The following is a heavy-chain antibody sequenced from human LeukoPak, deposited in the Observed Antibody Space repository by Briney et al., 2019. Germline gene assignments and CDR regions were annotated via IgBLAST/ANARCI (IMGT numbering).Heavy chain of an antibody. J-gene: IGHJ6*03. D-gene: IGHD3-10*01. CDR3: ARSSGNYYYYYYMDV. V-gene: IGHV3-30*01. CDR2: ISYDGSDK. CDR1: GFTFSSYA. Sequence: GGSLRLSCAASGFTFSSYAMYWVRQAPGKRLEWVAAISYDGSDKYYANSVKGRFTISRDNSKNTLYLQMNGLRAEDTAVYYCARSSGNYYYYYYMDVWGKGTTVTVSS.